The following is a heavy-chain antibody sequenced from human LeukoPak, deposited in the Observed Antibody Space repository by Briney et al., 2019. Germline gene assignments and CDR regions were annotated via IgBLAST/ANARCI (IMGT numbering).Heavy chain of an antibody. V-gene: IGHV4-34*01. J-gene: IGHJ4*02. D-gene: IGHD5-18*01. CDR1: GGSFSGYY. CDR3: ARGYSYGPYYFDY. Sequence: SETLSLTSAVYGGSFSGYYWSWIRQPPGKGLEWIGEINHSGSTNYNPSLKSRVTISVDTSKNQFSLKLSSVTAADTAVYYCARGYSYGPYYFDYWGQGTLVTVSS. CDR2: INHSGST.